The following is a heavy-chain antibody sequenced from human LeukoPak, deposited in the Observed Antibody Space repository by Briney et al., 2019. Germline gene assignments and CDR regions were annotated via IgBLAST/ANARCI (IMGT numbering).Heavy chain of an antibody. J-gene: IGHJ4*02. CDR1: GYTFTSYG. CDR2: INTNTGNP. CDR3: ARDRADYYDSSGYPDY. D-gene: IGHD3-22*01. Sequence: ASVKVSCKASGYTFTSYGISWVRQAPGQGLEWMGWINTNTGNPTYAQGFTGRFVFSLDTSVSTAYLQISSLKAEDTAVYYCARDRADYYDSSGYPDYWGQGTLVTVSS. V-gene: IGHV7-4-1*02.